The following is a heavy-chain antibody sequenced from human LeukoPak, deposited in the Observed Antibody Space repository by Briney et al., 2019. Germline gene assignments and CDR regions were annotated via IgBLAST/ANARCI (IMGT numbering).Heavy chain of an antibody. D-gene: IGHD6-13*01. Sequence: SETLSLTCTVSGGSISSGSYYWSWIRQPAGKGLEWIGRIYTSGSTNYNPSLKSRVTISVDTSKNQFSLKLSSVTAADTAVYYCARQRVFSGSSWYDYWGQGTLVTVSS. CDR3: ARQRVFSGSSWYDY. CDR2: IYTSGST. V-gene: IGHV4-61*02. CDR1: GGSISSGSYY. J-gene: IGHJ4*02.